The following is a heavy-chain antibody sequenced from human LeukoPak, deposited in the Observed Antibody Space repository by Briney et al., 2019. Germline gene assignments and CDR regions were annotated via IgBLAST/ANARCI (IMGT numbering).Heavy chain of an antibody. CDR1: GGTFSSYA. Sequence: SVKVSCKAPGGTFSSYAISWVRQAPGQGLEWMGRIIPIFGTANNAQKFQGRVTITTDEPTSTAYMELSSLRSEDTAVYYCARGHNDFWSGYPFDYWGQGTLVTVSS. CDR2: IIPIFGTA. J-gene: IGHJ4*02. V-gene: IGHV1-69*05. D-gene: IGHD3-3*01. CDR3: ARGHNDFWSGYPFDY.